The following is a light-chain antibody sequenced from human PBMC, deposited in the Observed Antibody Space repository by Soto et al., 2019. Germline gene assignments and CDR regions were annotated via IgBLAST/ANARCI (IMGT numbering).Light chain of an antibody. CDR2: AAS. CDR3: QQYNSYWT. Sequence: DIQMTQSPSSLSASVGDRVTIACRASQGISNYLAWYQQKPGRAPDLLIYAASTLQSGVPSRFSGSGSGTEFTLTISSLQPDDFATYYCQQYNSYWTFGQGTKVEIK. CDR1: QGISNY. V-gene: IGKV1-27*01. J-gene: IGKJ1*01.